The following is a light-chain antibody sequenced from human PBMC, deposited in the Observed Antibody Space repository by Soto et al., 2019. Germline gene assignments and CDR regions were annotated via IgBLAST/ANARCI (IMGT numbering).Light chain of an antibody. J-gene: IGKJ1*01. CDR1: QNISSN. Sequence: EIVMTQSPATLSVSPGEGATLSCRASQNISSNLAWYQQKPGQAPRLLLYGASTRATGIPARFSGSGSGTEFTLTISSLQSEDFAVYYCQQYNNWPGRTFGQGTKVEIK. V-gene: IGKV3-15*01. CDR3: QQYNNWPGRT. CDR2: GAS.